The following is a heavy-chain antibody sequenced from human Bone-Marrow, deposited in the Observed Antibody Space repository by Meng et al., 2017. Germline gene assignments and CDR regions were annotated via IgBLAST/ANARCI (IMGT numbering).Heavy chain of an antibody. CDR1: GLSFTDAW. J-gene: IGHJ4*02. CDR3: ATGAAAADH. CDR2: IKRNSDGGTI. V-gene: IGHV3-15*01. D-gene: IGHD6-13*01. Sequence: VGDWGGLVKPGGSLRLSCVASGLSFTDAWMSWVRQAPGKGLEWVGRIKRNSDGGTIDYAAPVKGRFTISRDDSKNTLYLQMDSLITEDTAVYFCATGAAAADHWGQGTLVTVSS.